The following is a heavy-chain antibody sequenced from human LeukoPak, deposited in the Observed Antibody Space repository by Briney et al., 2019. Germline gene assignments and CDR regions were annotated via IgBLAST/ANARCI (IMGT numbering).Heavy chain of an antibody. J-gene: IGHJ4*02. V-gene: IGHV3-49*04. CDR2: IRSKAFGETA. CDR1: GFTLGDYA. Sequence: GGSLRLSCTASGFTLGDYAINWVRQAPGKGLEWVGFIRSKAFGETAEYAASVKGRFTISRDDSKSIAYLQMNSLKTEDTAVYYCTRDRGSSTLGDYWGQGTLVTVSS. D-gene: IGHD7-27*01. CDR3: TRDRGSSTLGDY.